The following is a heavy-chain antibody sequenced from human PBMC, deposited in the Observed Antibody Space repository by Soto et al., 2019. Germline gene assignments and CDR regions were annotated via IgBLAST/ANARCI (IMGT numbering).Heavy chain of an antibody. CDR3: AKGLYYYDSSGYRLFDY. CDR2: VSVSGGTT. Sequence: LRLSCAASGFMFNNYAMSWVRQAPGKGLEWVSTVSVSGGTTYYADSLKGRFTISRDNSKKTVYLQMNRLRADDTTIYYCAKGLYYYDSSGYRLFDYWGQGTLVTVSS. D-gene: IGHD3-22*01. J-gene: IGHJ4*02. V-gene: IGHV3-23*01. CDR1: GFMFNNYA.